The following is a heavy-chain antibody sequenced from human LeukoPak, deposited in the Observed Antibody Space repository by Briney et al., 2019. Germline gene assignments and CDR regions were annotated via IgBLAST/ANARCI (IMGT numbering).Heavy chain of an antibody. J-gene: IGHJ4*02. CDR2: IKEDGGEK. Sequence: PGGSLRLSCAASRYTFSRYWMSWVRQAPGKGLEWVANIKEDGGEKYYADSVKGRFTISRDNAKNSLYLQMNSLRAEDTAVYYCARVNYESSGHYSGYFDNWGQGTLVTVSS. CDR1: RYTFSRYW. V-gene: IGHV3-7*01. D-gene: IGHD3-22*01. CDR3: ARVNYESSGHYSGYFDN.